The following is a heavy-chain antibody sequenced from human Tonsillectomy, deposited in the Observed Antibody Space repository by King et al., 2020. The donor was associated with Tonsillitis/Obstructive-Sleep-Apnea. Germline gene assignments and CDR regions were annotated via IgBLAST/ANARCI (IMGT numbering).Heavy chain of an antibody. V-gene: IGHV4-59*01. Sequence: QLQESGPGLVKPSETLSLTCTVSGGSISSYYWNWIRQPPGKGLEWIGYIYYSGSTNYNPSLKSRVTISVDTSKTQLSLKLSSVPAADTAVYYCARDMVLEAGGNAFDIWGHGTMVIVSS. CDR1: GGSISSYY. J-gene: IGHJ3*02. D-gene: IGHD2-8*01. CDR2: IYYSGST. CDR3: ARDMVLEAGGNAFDI.